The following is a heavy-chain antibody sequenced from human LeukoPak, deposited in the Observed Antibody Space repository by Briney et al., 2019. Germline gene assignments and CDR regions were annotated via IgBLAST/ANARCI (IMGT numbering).Heavy chain of an antibody. CDR1: GSTFTSYG. CDR3: ARDITMIVVAPGY. J-gene: IGHJ4*02. D-gene: IGHD3-22*01. CDR2: SSAYNGNT. Sequence: GASLKLSCKASGSTFTSYGISWERQAPGQGPEWRGWSSAYNGNTNYAQKLQGRVTMTTDTSTSTAYMKLRSLRSDDTSVYYCARDITMIVVAPGYWGQGTLVTVSS. V-gene: IGHV1-18*01.